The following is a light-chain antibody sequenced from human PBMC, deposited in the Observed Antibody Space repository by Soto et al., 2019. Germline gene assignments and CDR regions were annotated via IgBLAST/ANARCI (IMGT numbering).Light chain of an antibody. CDR2: DNN. Sequence: QSVLTQPPSVSAAPGQKVTISRSGSSSNIGNNYVSWYQQLPGTAPKLLIYDNNKRPSGIPDRFSGSKSGTSATLGITGLRTGDEADYYCGTWDSSLSAGVFGGGTQLTVL. CDR1: SSNIGNNY. CDR3: GTWDSSLSAGV. J-gene: IGLJ7*01. V-gene: IGLV1-51*01.